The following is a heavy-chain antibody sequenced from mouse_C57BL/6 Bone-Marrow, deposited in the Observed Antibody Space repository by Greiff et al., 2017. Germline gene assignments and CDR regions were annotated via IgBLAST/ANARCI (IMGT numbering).Heavy chain of an antibody. CDR3: TTFCYDYKGAMDY. J-gene: IGHJ4*01. CDR2: IDPENGDT. V-gene: IGHV14-4*01. CDR1: GFNIKDDY. D-gene: IGHD2-4*01. Sequence: SGAELVRPGASVKLSCTASGFNIKDDYMHWVKQRPEQGLEWIGWIDPENGDTEYASKFQGKATITADTSSNTAYLQLSSLTSEDTAVYYCTTFCYDYKGAMDYWGQGTSVTVSS.